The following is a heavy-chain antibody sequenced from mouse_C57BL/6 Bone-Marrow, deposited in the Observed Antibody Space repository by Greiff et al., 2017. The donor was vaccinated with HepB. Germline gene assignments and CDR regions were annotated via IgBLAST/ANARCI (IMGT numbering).Heavy chain of an antibody. V-gene: IGHV14-4*01. CDR1: GFNIKDDY. CDR3: TTSYYYGSEDY. Sequence: LVESGAELVRPGASVKLSCTASGFNIKDDYLHWVKQRPEQGLEWIGWIDPENGDTEYASKFQGKATITADTSSNTAYLQLSSLTSEDTAVYYCTTSYYYGSEDYWGQGTTLTVSS. CDR2: IDPENGDT. J-gene: IGHJ2*01. D-gene: IGHD1-1*01.